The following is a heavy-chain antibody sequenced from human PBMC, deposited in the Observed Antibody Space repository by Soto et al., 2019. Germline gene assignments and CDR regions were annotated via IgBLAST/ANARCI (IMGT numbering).Heavy chain of an antibody. CDR2: ISAYNGNT. D-gene: IGHD1-26*01. J-gene: IGHJ2*01. Sequence: ASVKVSCKASGYTFTSYGISWVRQAPGQGLEWMGWISAYNGNTNYAQKLQGRVTMTTDTSTSTAHMELRSLRSDDTAVYYCARNSGSYAWYFDLWGRGTLVTVSS. CDR3: ARNSGSYAWYFDL. V-gene: IGHV1-18*04. CDR1: GYTFTSYG.